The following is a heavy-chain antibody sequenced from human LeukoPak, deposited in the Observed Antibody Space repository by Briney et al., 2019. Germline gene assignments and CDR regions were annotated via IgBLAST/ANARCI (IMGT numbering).Heavy chain of an antibody. Sequence: GGSLRLSGAASGFTFSSYSMNWVRQAPGKGLEWVSSISSSSSYIYYADSVKGRFTISRDNAKNSLYLQMNSLRAEDTAVYYCARDNDYGGNSFDYWGQGTLVTVSS. CDR3: ARDNDYGGNSFDY. V-gene: IGHV3-21*01. CDR1: GFTFSSYS. D-gene: IGHD4-23*01. CDR2: ISSSSSYI. J-gene: IGHJ4*02.